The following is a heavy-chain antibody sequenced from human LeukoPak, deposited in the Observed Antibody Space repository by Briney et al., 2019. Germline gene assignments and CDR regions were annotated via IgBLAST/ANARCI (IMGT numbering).Heavy chain of an antibody. CDR1: GGSFSGYY. CDR2: INHSGST. D-gene: IGHD6-19*01. Sequence: PSETLSLTCAVYGGSFSGYYWSWIRQPPGKGLEWIGEINHSGSTNYNPSLKSRVTISVDTSKNQFSLKLSSVTAADTAVYYCARGAIAVAGTAIVYYYYYMDVWGKGTTVTISS. CDR3: ARGAIAVAGTAIVYYYYYMDV. J-gene: IGHJ6*03. V-gene: IGHV4-34*01.